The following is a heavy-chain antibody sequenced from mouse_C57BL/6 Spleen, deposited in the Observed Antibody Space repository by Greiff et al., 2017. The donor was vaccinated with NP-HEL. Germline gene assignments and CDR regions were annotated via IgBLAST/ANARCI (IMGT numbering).Heavy chain of an antibody. CDR1: GYTFTSYW. CDR2: IDPSDSYT. J-gene: IGHJ2*01. V-gene: IGHV1-50*01. D-gene: IGHD1-1*01. Sequence: QVQLQQSGAELVKPGASVKLSCKASGYTFTSYWMQWVKQRPGQGLEWIGEIDPSDSYTNYNQKFKGKATFTVDTSSSTAYMQLSSLTSEDSAVYYCARSRAITTAGYYFDYWGQGTTLTVSS. CDR3: ARSRAITTAGYYFDY.